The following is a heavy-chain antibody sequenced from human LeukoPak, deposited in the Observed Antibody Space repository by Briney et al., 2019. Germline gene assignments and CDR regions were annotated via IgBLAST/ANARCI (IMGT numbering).Heavy chain of an antibody. Sequence: SQTLSLTCTVSGGSISSSGYYWSWIRQHPGKGLEWIGYIYYSGSTNYNPSLKSRVTISVDTSKNQFSLKLSSVTAADTAVYYCARHCGHCSGGSYLFDYWGQGTLVTVSS. V-gene: IGHV4-31*03. CDR2: IYYSGST. J-gene: IGHJ4*02. D-gene: IGHD2-15*01. CDR3: ARHCGHCSGGSYLFDY. CDR1: GGSISSSGYY.